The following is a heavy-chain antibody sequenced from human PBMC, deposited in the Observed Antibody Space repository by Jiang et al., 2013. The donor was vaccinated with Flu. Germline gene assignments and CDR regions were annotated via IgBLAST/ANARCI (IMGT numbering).Heavy chain of an antibody. CDR3: ASGPFRISPSAFDI. CDR1: GDSVSSNSAA. V-gene: IGHV6-1*01. CDR2: TYYRSKWYN. Sequence: TSQTLSLTCAISGDSVSSNSAAWNWIRQSPSRGLEWLGRTYYRSKWYNDYAVSVKSRITINPDTSKSQFSLQLNSVTPEDTAVYYCASGPFRISPSAFDIWGQGTMVTVSS. J-gene: IGHJ3*02. D-gene: IGHD2/OR15-2a*01.